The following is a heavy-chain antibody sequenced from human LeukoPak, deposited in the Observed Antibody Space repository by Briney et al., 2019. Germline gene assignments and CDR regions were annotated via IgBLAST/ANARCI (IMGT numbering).Heavy chain of an antibody. CDR1: GFTFNSYG. CDR2: ISGSGDAT. D-gene: IGHD2-21*01. Sequence: GGSLRLSCAASGFTFNSYGISWVRQAPGKGLEWVSAISGSGDATKYADSVKGQFTISRDNFKNTVSLQMINLRAEDTAVYFCARSDCGSDGCKLLNYWGQGVLVTVSS. V-gene: IGHV3-23*01. CDR3: ARSDCGSDGCKLLNY. J-gene: IGHJ4*02.